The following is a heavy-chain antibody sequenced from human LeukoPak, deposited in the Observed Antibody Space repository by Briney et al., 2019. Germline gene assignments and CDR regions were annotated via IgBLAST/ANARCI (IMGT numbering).Heavy chain of an antibody. Sequence: GASLRLSCATSGFPFSDFSMSWVRQAPGKGLEWISTTNSGGTSTYYAESVKVQFTIYRDNSKTTLYLQMSSMRVQDTAVYYCAKQAYARSLGEGGPATLVSVSS. J-gene: IGHJ4*02. CDR2: TNSGGTST. V-gene: IGHV3-23*01. CDR1: GFPFSDFS. CDR3: AKQAYARSLGE. D-gene: IGHD2-8*01.